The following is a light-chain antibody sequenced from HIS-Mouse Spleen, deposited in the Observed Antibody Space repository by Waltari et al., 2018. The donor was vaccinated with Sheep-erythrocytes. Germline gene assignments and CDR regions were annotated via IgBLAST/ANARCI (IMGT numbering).Light chain of an antibody. J-gene: IGLJ1*01. CDR1: SSDVGRSHY. CDR2: EVS. V-gene: IGLV2-8*01. CDR3: CSYAGSYNHV. Sequence: SALTQPPSASGSPGQSVTISCPGTSSDVGRSHYVSWYQQHPGNAPKLMIYEVSKRPSGVPDRFSGSKSGNTASLTISGLQAEDEADYYCCSYAGSYNHVFATGTKVTVL.